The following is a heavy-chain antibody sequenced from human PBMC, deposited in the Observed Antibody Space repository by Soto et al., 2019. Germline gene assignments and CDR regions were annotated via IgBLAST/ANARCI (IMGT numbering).Heavy chain of an antibody. D-gene: IGHD4-17*01. CDR2: IWYDGTQK. CDR3: ARAGGTTVTGLWHFDS. CDR1: GFTFNTYS. J-gene: IGHJ4*02. V-gene: IGHV3-33*01. Sequence: VGALRLSCEASGFTFNTYSMHWVRQPPGKGLEWLAAIWYDGTQKYYADSVKGRFIISRDNSKKTLYLEMNSLRAEDTAVYYCARAGGTTVTGLWHFDSWGQGTLVTVSS.